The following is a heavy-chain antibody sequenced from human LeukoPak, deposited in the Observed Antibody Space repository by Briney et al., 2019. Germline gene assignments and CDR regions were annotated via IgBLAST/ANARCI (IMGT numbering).Heavy chain of an antibody. CDR2: IYYSGNT. Sequence: SETLSLTCTVSGGSISTGSYYWGWIRQPPVKGLEWVGSIYYSGNTFYHPSLKSRVTISVDTSKNQFSLRLNSVTAADTAVYFCARRVYSGTYSPDFWGQGTLVTVSS. CDR3: ARRVYSGTYSPDF. CDR1: GGSISTGSYY. V-gene: IGHV4-39*07. D-gene: IGHD1-26*01. J-gene: IGHJ4*02.